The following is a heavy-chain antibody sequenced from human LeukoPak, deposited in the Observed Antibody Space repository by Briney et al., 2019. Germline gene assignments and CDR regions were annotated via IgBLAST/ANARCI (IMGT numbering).Heavy chain of an antibody. CDR2: ISGSGGST. Sequence: GGSLRLSCAASGFTFSSYAMSWVRQAPGKGLEWVSAISGSGGSTYYADSVKGRFTISRDSSKNTMYLQMNNLRAEDTAVYYCSKDDCVNGICYFDKWGQGTLVTVSS. D-gene: IGHD2-8*01. CDR3: SKDDCVNGICYFDK. J-gene: IGHJ4*02. V-gene: IGHV3-23*01. CDR1: GFTFSSYA.